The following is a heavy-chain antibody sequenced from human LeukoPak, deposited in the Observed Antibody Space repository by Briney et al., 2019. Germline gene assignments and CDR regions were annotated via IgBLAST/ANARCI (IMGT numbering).Heavy chain of an antibody. CDR3: ARHHVYSSGWYGWYFDL. Sequence: SDTLSLTCTVSGGSISRYYWSWIRQPPGKGLEWIGNIYYSGSTNYNPSLKSRVTISVDTSKNQFSLKLSSVTAADTAVYYCARHHVYSSGWYGWYFDLWGRGTLVTVSS. D-gene: IGHD6-19*01. J-gene: IGHJ2*01. CDR1: GGSISRYY. CDR2: IYYSGST. V-gene: IGHV4-59*08.